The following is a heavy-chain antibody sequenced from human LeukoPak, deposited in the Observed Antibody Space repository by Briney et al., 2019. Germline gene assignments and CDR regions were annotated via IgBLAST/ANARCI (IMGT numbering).Heavy chain of an antibody. J-gene: IGHJ4*02. CDR3: ARDGGQLGPLQDTAMVFVQRDLDY. CDR1: GYTFTSYG. D-gene: IGHD5-18*01. Sequence: ASVKVSCKASGYTFTSYGISWVRQAPGQGLEWMGWISAYNGNTNYAQKLQGRVTMTTDTSTSTAYMELRSLRSDDTAVYYCARDGGQLGPLQDTAMVFVQRDLDYWGQGTLVTVSS. V-gene: IGHV1-18*01. CDR2: ISAYNGNT.